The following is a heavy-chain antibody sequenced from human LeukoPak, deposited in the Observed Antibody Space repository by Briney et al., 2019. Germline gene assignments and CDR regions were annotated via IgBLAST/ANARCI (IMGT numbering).Heavy chain of an antibody. V-gene: IGHV3-74*01. J-gene: IGHJ4*02. CDR2: INTGGNDI. Sequence: AGGSLRLSCAASGFTFSAYWMHWVRQAPGKGLVWLSRINTGGNDIAYADSAKGRFTISRDNAKNTLYLQMNSLTVEDTAVYFCARSLVVGGTRPNDYWGQGTLVTVAS. D-gene: IGHD2-15*01. CDR1: GFTFSAYW. CDR3: ARSLVVGGTRPNDY.